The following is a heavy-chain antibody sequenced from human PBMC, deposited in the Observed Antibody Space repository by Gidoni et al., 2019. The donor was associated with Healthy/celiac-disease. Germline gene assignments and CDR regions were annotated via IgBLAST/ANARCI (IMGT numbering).Heavy chain of an antibody. V-gene: IGHV3-53*01. CDR1: GFTVSSNY. D-gene: IGHD5-12*01. J-gene: IGHJ6*02. CDR3: ARDENRYSGYPGYYYGMDV. CDR2: IYSGGST. Sequence: EVQLVESGGGLIQPGGSLRLSCAASGFTVSSNYMSWVRQAPGKGLEWVSVIYSGGSTYYADSVKGRFTISRDNSKNTLYLQMNSLRAEDTAVYYCARDENRYSGYPGYYYGMDVWGQGTTVTVSS.